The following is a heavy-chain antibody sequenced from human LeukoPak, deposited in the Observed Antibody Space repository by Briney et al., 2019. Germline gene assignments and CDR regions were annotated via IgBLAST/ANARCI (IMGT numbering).Heavy chain of an antibody. Sequence: GGSLRLSCTASGFTFSNAWMSWVRQAPGKGLEWVGRIKRKTDDGTTDYAIPVKGRFTISRDDSKNTLYLQMNSLKTEDTAVYYCTSTLGYWGQGTLVIVSS. V-gene: IGHV3-15*01. CDR2: IKRKTDDGTT. J-gene: IGHJ4*02. CDR1: GFTFSNAW. D-gene: IGHD3-16*01. CDR3: TSTLGY.